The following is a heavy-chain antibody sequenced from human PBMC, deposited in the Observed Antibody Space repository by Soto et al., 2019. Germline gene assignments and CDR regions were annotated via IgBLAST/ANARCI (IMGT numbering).Heavy chain of an antibody. V-gene: IGHV6-1*01. CDR1: GDSGSTNRAT. J-gene: IGHJ5*01. CDR3: ARLIGNSWLDS. D-gene: IGHD2-8*01. CDR2: TYYRSNWYT. Sequence: SQTLSLTCAVSGDSGSTNRATWDWIRQSPSRGLEWLGRTYYRSNWYTDYAVSVKGRITISPDTSNNQLSLQLNSVTPDDTAVYYCARLIGNSWLDSWGQGTLVTVSS.